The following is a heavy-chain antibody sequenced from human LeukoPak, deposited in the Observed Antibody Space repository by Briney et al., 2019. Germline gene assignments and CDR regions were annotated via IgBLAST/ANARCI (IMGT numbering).Heavy chain of an antibody. CDR2: IYYSGST. Sequence: PSETQSLTCTVSGGSVSSGSYYWSWIRQPPGKGLEWIGYIYYSGSTNYNPSLKSRLTISVDTSKNQFSLKLSSVTAADTAVYYCARAPLTTVNRGGMDVWGKGTTVTVSS. J-gene: IGHJ6*04. CDR1: GGSVSSGSYY. D-gene: IGHD4-17*01. CDR3: ARAPLTTVNRGGMDV. V-gene: IGHV4-61*01.